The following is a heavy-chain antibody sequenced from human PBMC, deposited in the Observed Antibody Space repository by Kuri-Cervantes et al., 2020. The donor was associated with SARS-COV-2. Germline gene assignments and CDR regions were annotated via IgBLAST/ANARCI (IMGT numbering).Heavy chain of an antibody. Sequence: GESLKISCAASGFTFSSYGMHWVRQAPGKGLEWVAVIWYDGSNKYYADSVKGRFTISRDNAKNSLYLQMNSLRAEDTAVYYCARVVDVWGQGTTVTVSS. CDR1: GFTFSSYG. J-gene: IGHJ6*02. CDR3: ARVVDV. CDR2: IWYDGSNK. V-gene: IGHV3-33*01.